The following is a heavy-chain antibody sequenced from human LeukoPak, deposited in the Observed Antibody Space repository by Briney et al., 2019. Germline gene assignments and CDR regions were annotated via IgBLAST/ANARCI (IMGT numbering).Heavy chain of an antibody. V-gene: IGHV1-18*01. J-gene: IGHJ4*02. CDR2: ISPYKGNT. Sequence: ASVKVSCKASGYTFTNYGITWVRQAPGQGLEWMGWISPYKGNTNYAQKVQGRVTMTTDTSTSTVCMELRSLRSDDTAVYYCATEGGWGPTDYGDNVYWGQGTLVTVSS. CDR1: GYTFTNYG. D-gene: IGHD4-17*01. CDR3: ATEGGWGPTDYGDNVY.